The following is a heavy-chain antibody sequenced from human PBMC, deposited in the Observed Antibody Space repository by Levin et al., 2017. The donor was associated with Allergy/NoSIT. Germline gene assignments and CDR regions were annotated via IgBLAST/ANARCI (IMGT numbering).Heavy chain of an antibody. Sequence: PGGSLRLSCAASGFTFSSYAMSWVRQAPGKGLEWVSAISGSGGSTYYADAVKGRFTISRDNAKNTLYMQMNSLRAEDTAVYYCAKYFDSYDSSGKEWFDPWGQGTLVTVSS. D-gene: IGHD3-22*01. J-gene: IGHJ5*02. CDR1: GFTFSSYA. CDR3: AKYFDSYDSSGKEWFDP. V-gene: IGHV3-23*01. CDR2: ISGSGGST.